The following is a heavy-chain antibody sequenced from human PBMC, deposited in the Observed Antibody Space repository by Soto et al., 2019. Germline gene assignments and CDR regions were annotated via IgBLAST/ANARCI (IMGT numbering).Heavy chain of an antibody. J-gene: IGHJ5*01. CDR2: IIPIFGTA. Sequence: GASVKVSCKASGGTFSSYAISCARQAPGQGLEWMGGIIPIFGTANYAQKFQGRVTITADESTSTAYMELSSLRSEDTAVYYCARGEDYYDSSGYYWFDPWGQGTLVTVSS. D-gene: IGHD3-22*01. CDR3: ARGEDYYDSSGYYWFDP. V-gene: IGHV1-69*13. CDR1: GGTFSSYA.